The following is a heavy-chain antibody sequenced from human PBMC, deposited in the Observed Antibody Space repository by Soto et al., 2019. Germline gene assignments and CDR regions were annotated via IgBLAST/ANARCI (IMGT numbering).Heavy chain of an antibody. V-gene: IGHV3-30*18. CDR3: AKGSYSSSSYYYGMDV. Sequence: GGSLRLSCAASGFTFSSYGMHWVRQAPGEGLEWVAVISYDGSNKYYADSVKGRFTISRDNSKNTLFLQMNSLRGEDTAVYYCAKGSYSSSSYYYGMDVWGQGTTVTAP. D-gene: IGHD6-6*01. CDR2: ISYDGSNK. J-gene: IGHJ6*02. CDR1: GFTFSSYG.